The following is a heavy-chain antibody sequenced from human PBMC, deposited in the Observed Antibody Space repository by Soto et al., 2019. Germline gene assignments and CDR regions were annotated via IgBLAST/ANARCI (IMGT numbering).Heavy chain of an antibody. CDR1: GISLSTEGES. Sequence: QITLKESGPTLVKPTQTLTLMCTFSGISLSTEGESVAWIRQPPGKALEWLALIYWDDDERYSPSLKTRLTITKDTSKNQVVLTMTNMDPADSATYYCEHRRRPGKWEIALDSWGQGTLVTVSS. D-gene: IGHD1-26*01. CDR3: EHRRRPGKWEIALDS. V-gene: IGHV2-5*02. J-gene: IGHJ4*02. CDR2: IYWDDDE.